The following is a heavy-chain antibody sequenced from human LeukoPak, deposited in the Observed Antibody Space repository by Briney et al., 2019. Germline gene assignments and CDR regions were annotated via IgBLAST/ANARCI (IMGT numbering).Heavy chain of an antibody. CDR1: GFSFSTDA. V-gene: IGHV3-21*01. J-gene: IGHJ4*02. Sequence: GGSLRLSCAASGFSFSTDAMNWVRQAPGKGLEWVSCISSSSSYTYYVDSVKGRFTIARDNAKNSVYLEMNSLRADDTAVYYCARSARLMKGVVEVTALDDWGQGTLVTVSS. CDR3: ARSARLMKGVVEVTALDD. D-gene: IGHD3-3*01. CDR2: ISSSSSYT.